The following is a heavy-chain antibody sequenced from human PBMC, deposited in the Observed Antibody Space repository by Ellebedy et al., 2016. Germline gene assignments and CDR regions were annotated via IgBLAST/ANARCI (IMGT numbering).Heavy chain of an antibody. CDR2: INPNSGGT. CDR3: ARAGMATMMGHYNWFDP. Sequence: ASVKVSCKASGYTFTGYYMHWVRQAPGQGLEWMGWINPNSGGTNYAQKFQGWVTMTRDTSISTAYMELSSLRSEDTAVYYCARAGMATMMGHYNWFDPWGQGTLVTVSS. CDR1: GYTFTGYY. D-gene: IGHD5-24*01. J-gene: IGHJ5*02. V-gene: IGHV1-2*04.